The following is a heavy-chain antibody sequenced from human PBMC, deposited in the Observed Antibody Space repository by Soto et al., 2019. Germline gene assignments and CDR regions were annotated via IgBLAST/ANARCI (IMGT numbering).Heavy chain of an antibody. CDR3: ARVLEQQPDAFDI. CDR1: GGSISSSSYY. V-gene: IGHV4-39*07. J-gene: IGHJ3*02. D-gene: IGHD6-13*01. CDR2: IYYSGST. Sequence: SETLSLTCTASGGSISSSSYYWGWIRQPPGKGLEWIGSIYYSGSTYYNPSLKSRVTISVDTSKNQFSLKLSSVTAADTAVYYCARVLEQQPDAFDIWGQGTMVTVSS.